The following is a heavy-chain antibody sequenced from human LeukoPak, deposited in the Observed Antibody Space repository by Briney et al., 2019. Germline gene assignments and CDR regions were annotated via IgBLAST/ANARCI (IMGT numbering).Heavy chain of an antibody. V-gene: IGHV1-8*01. CDR1: GYTFTSYD. J-gene: IGHJ5*02. Sequence: GASVKVSCKASGYTFTSYDINWVRQAPGQGLGWMGWMNPNSGNTGYAQKFQGRVTMTRNTAISTAYMELSSLRSEDTAVYYCASPSAQIYHSSGYYSAWGQGTLVTVSS. CDR3: ASPSAQIYHSSGYYSA. CDR2: MNPNSGNT. D-gene: IGHD3-22*01.